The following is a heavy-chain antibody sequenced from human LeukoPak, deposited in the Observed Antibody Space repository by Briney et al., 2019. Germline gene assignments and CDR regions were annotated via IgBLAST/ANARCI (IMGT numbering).Heavy chain of an antibody. CDR1: GFTVSSNY. J-gene: IGHJ4*02. CDR2: IKQDGSKK. D-gene: IGHD5-24*01. Sequence: GGSLRLSCAASGFTVSSNYMSWVCQAPGKGLEWVANIKQDGSKKSYVDSVKGRFTISRDNAKNSLYLQMNSLRAEDTAIYYCTRVGYIDEGIDYWGQGTLVTVSS. CDR3: TRVGYIDEGIDY. V-gene: IGHV3-7*04.